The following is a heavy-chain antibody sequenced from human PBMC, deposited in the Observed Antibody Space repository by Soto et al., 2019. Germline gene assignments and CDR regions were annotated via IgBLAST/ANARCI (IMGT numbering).Heavy chain of an antibody. CDR3: AREGIAVAGYNWFDP. CDR2: IYYSGST. V-gene: IGHV4-59*01. Sequence: SETLSLTCTVSGGSISSYYWSWIRQPPGKGLEWIGYIYYSGSTNYNPSLKSRVTISVDTSKNQFSLKLSSVTAADTAVYYCAREGIAVAGYNWFDPWGQGTLVTVS. CDR1: GGSISSYY. J-gene: IGHJ5*02. D-gene: IGHD6-19*01.